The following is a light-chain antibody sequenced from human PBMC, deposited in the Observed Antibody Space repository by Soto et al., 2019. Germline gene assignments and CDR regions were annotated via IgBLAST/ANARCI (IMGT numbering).Light chain of an antibody. CDR2: GAS. CDR1: QSVSSN. J-gene: IGKJ1*01. Sequence: VLTQSPGTLSLYPGERATLSCRASQSVSSNLAWFQQKPGQAPRLLIYGASTRDTGIPARFSGSGSGTEFTLTISSLQSEDFAVYHCQQYNKWPPTFGQGTKVDIK. CDR3: QQYNKWPPT. V-gene: IGKV3-15*01.